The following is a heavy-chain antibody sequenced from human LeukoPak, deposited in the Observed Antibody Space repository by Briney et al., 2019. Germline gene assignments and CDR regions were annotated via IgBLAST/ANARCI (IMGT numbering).Heavy chain of an antibody. D-gene: IGHD3-22*01. J-gene: IGHJ4*02. Sequence: SETLSLTCAVYGGPFSGYYWSWIRQPPGKGLEWIGEINHSGSTNYNPSLKSRVTISVDTSKNQFSLKLSSVTAADTAVYYCARGQFGTHYYDSSGYPPEYYFDYWGQGTLVTVSS. CDR1: GGPFSGYY. V-gene: IGHV4-34*01. CDR2: INHSGST. CDR3: ARGQFGTHYYDSSGYPPEYYFDY.